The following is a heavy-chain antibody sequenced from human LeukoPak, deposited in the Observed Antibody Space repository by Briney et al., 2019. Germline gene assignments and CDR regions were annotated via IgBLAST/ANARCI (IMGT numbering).Heavy chain of an antibody. CDR2: ISGGGGST. CDR1: GFTFSSYG. D-gene: IGHD3-10*01. Sequence: GGSLRLSCAASGFTFSSYGMSWVRQAPGKGLEWVSAISGGGGSTYYADSVKGRFTISRDNSKNTLYLQMNSLRAEDTAVYYCAKGGRLWFGENYFDYWGQGTLVTVSS. CDR3: AKGGRLWFGENYFDY. V-gene: IGHV3-23*01. J-gene: IGHJ4*02.